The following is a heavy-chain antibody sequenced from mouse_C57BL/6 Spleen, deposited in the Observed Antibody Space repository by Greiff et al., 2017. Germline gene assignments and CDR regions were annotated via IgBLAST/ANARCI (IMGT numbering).Heavy chain of an antibody. J-gene: IGHJ2*01. CDR2: INPGSGGT. V-gene: IGHV1-54*01. Sequence: QVQLQPSGAELVRPGTSVKVSCKASGYAFTNYLIEWVKQRPGQGLEWIGVINPGSGGTTYNEKFKGNATLTADKSSSTAYMQLSSLTSEDSAVYFCARSDYYGSRYFDHGGQGTTRTVSS. CDR3: ARSDYYGSRYFDH. CDR1: GYAFTNYL. D-gene: IGHD1-1*01.